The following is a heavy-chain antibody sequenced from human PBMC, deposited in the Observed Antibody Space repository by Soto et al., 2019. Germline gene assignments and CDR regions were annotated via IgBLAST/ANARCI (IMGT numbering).Heavy chain of an antibody. D-gene: IGHD6-19*01. CDR2: IRSKTNSYAT. J-gene: IGHJ4*02. CDR3: TRQTDAVQWLVVPTDYNFDY. CDR1: GFTFGGSA. Sequence: GGSLRLSCAASGFTFGGSAIHWVRQASGKGLEWVGHIRSKTNSYATAYAESVKGRFTISRDDSMNTAYLQMNSLKTEDTAVYFCTRQTDAVQWLVVPTDYNFDYWGQGTLVTVSS. V-gene: IGHV3-73*01.